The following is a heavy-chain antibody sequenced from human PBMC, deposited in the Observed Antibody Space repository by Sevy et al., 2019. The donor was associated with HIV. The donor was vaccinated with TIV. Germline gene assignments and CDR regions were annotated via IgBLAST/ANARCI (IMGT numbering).Heavy chain of an antibody. CDR2: LSFGCGKI. D-gene: IGHD2-8*01. CDR1: GFAFYDYS. V-gene: IGHV3-23*01. J-gene: IGHJ4*02. Sequence: GGSLRLSCAASGFAFYDYSMSWIRQAPGKGLEWVATLSFGCGKINYADSVKGRITISRDNSKNSFYLQMDNLRGEDTALYYCAREGCTRPHDYWGQGTRVTVSS. CDR3: AREGCTRPHDY.